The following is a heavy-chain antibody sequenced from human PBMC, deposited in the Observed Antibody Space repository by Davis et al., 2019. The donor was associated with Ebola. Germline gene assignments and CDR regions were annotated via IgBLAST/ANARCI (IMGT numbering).Heavy chain of an antibody. CDR3: AKQRGVGAIDYDY. J-gene: IGHJ4*02. CDR2: INSDGSST. V-gene: IGHV3-74*01. CDR1: GFTFSSYW. Sequence: HTGGSLRLSCAASGFTFSSYWMHWVRQAPGKGLVWVSRINSDGSSTSYADSVKGRFTTFRDNPKNTLYLQMNSLRADDTAVYYCAKQRGVGAIDYDYWGRGTVVTVSS. D-gene: IGHD1-26*01.